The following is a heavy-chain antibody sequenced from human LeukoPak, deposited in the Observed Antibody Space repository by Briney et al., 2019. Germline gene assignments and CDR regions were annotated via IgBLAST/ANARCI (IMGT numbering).Heavy chain of an antibody. D-gene: IGHD2-15*01. Sequence: SETLSLTCTVSGGSISNYYWNWIRQPAGKGLEWIGRKSVSGHTNYRSSLESRVTMSVDTSKNQFSLRLNSVTTADTAVYYCAGPYCSGGSCHPGWFDPWGQGTLVTVSS. V-gene: IGHV4-4*07. CDR2: KSVSGHT. J-gene: IGHJ5*02. CDR1: GGSISNYY. CDR3: AGPYCSGGSCHPGWFDP.